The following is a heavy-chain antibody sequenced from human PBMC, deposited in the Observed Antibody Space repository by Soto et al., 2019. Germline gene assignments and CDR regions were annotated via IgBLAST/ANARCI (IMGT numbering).Heavy chain of an antibody. CDR1: GFAVSTYA. D-gene: IGHD2-15*01. CDR2: ITGSGGIT. J-gene: IGHJ4*02. CDR3: ASQRPCGGGSCFSLRSFDR. Sequence: EVQLLESGGGLVQPGGSLRVSCPASGFAVSTYAMSWVRKPPGKGLEWVSTITGSGGITYYADAVKGRFTISRDNSRNTLYLHMSSLRAEDTALYSCASQRPCGGGSCFSLRSFDRWGEGTLVTVSS. V-gene: IGHV3-23*01.